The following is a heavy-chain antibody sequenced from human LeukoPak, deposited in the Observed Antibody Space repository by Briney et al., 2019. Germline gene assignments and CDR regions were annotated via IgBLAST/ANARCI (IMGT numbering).Heavy chain of an antibody. V-gene: IGHV4-59*01. Sequence: SETLSLTCTVSGGSISSYYWSWIRQPPGKGLEWIGYIYYSGSTNYNPSLKSRVTISVDTSKNQFSLKLSSVTAADTAVYYCARHSSGYLYYFDYWGQGTLVTVSS. D-gene: IGHD3-22*01. CDR1: GGSISSYY. CDR2: IYYSGST. CDR3: ARHSSGYLYYFDY. J-gene: IGHJ4*02.